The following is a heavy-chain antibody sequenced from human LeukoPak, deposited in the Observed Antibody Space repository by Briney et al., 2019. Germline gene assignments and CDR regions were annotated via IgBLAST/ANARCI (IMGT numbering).Heavy chain of an antibody. Sequence: GGSLRLSCAASGFTFDDFAMHWVRQTPGKGLEWVCLISWDGATTSCADSLKGRFAISRDNNKNSLSLQMDSLRDEDTAFYYCAKDISIAAIKPYYFDYWGQGTLVTVSS. D-gene: IGHD6-6*01. V-gene: IGHV3-43D*03. CDR1: GFTFDDFA. J-gene: IGHJ4*02. CDR2: ISWDGATT. CDR3: AKDISIAAIKPYYFDY.